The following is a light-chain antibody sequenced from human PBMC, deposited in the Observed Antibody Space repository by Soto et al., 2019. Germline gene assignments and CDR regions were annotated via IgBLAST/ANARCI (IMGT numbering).Light chain of an antibody. J-gene: IGKJ4*01. CDR2: DAS. V-gene: IGKV1-5*01. CDR3: QQYNSYPRT. Sequence: DLQMTQSPSTLSASVGDRVTITCRASQSISSWLAWYQQKPGKAPKLLIYDASSLESGVPSRFSGSGSGTEFTLTISSLQPDDFATYYCQQYNSYPRTFGGGTKVDIK. CDR1: QSISSW.